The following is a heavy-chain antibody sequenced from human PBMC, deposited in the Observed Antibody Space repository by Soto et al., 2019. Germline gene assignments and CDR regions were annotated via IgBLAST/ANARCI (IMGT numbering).Heavy chain of an antibody. CDR3: VKVSTFYDILTGYYSTNFFDP. CDR2: ISSDGDIT. CDR1: GFTFSEYS. D-gene: IGHD3-9*01. V-gene: IGHV3-64D*06. Sequence: GGSLRLSCSASGFTFSEYSMHWVRQAAGKGLRYVSTISSDGDITYYADSVKGRFTISRDNSKNTLYLQMNSLRPEDTAVYYCVKVSTFYDILTGYYSTNFFDPWGQGTLVTVSS. J-gene: IGHJ5*02.